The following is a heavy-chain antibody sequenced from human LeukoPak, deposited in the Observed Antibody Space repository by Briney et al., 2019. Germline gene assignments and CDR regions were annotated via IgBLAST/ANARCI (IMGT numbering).Heavy chain of an antibody. CDR2: IYYSGST. Sequence: SETLSLSCLVSNYSISSGYFWGWIRQPPGKGLEWIGSIYYSGSTLYNLSLKRRVTILIDTSKNQFSLNLGSVTAADTAVYYCARVMGYCSGTICYSRYYYYYMDVWGKGTTVTVSS. V-gene: IGHV4-38-2*02. D-gene: IGHD2-2*02. CDR3: ARVMGYCSGTICYSRYYYYYMDV. J-gene: IGHJ6*03. CDR1: NYSISSGYF.